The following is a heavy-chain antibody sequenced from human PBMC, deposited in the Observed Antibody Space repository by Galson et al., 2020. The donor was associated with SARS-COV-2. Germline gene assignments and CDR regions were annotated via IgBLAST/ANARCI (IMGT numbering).Heavy chain of an antibody. CDR3: AKESTSLEWFGELRGYYFDY. CDR1: GFTFSSYA. CDR2: ISGSGGST. Sequence: GESLKISCAASGFTFSSYAMSWVRQAPGKGLEWVSAISGSGGSTYYADSVKGRFTISRDNSKNTLYLQMNSLRAEDTAVYYCAKESTSLEWFGELRGYYFDYWGQGTLVTVSS. J-gene: IGHJ4*02. D-gene: IGHD3-10*01. V-gene: IGHV3-23*01.